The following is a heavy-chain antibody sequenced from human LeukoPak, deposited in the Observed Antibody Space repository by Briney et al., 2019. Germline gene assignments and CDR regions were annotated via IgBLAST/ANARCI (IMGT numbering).Heavy chain of an antibody. V-gene: IGHV3-23*01. CDR3: AEDRIAVDGTDRFEYFDY. CDR2: ISASGGNT. Sequence: GGSLRLSCAASGFTFSSYAMSWVRRAPGKGLEWVSAISASGGNTYYADSVKGRFTISRDNSKNKLYLQLNGLRAEDTAVYYCAEDRIAVDGTDRFEYFDYWGQGTLVTVSS. J-gene: IGHJ4*02. D-gene: IGHD6-19*01. CDR1: GFTFSSYA.